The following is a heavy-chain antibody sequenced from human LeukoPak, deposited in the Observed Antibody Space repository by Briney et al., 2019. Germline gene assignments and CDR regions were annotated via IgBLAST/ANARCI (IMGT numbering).Heavy chain of an antibody. J-gene: IGHJ4*02. D-gene: IGHD3-3*01. CDR3: ARLRYDFWSGYYEYYFDY. Sequence: SETLSLTCTVSGGSISSSSYYWGWIRQPPGKGLEWIGSIYYSGSTYYNPSLKSRVTISVDTSKNQFSLKLSSVTAADTAVYYCARLRYDFWSGYYEYYFDYWGQGTLVTVSS. CDR2: IYYSGST. V-gene: IGHV4-39*01. CDR1: GGSISSSSYY.